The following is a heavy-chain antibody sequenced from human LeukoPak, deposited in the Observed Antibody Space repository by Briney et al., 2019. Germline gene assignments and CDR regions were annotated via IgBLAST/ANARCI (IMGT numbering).Heavy chain of an antibody. Sequence: GRSLRLSCAASGFTFRSYSMNWVRQAPGKGLEWVSSISSSSSYIYYADSVKGRFTISRDNAKNSLYLQMNSLRAEDTAVYYCASACYRTYLPCYWGQGTLVTVSS. V-gene: IGHV3-21*01. D-gene: IGHD4-4*01. J-gene: IGHJ4*02. CDR2: ISSSSSYI. CDR1: GFTFRSYS. CDR3: ASACYRTYLPCY.